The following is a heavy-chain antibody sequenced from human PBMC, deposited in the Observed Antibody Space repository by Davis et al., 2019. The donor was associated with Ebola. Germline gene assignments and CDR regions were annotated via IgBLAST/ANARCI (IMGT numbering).Heavy chain of an antibody. CDR3: AKTSTYSGYDFYFDY. CDR2: ISGSGGST. D-gene: IGHD5-12*01. J-gene: IGHJ4*02. Sequence: GGSLRLSCAASGFIFSSYAMSWVRQAPGKGLEWVSAISGSGGSTYYADSVKGRFTISRDNSKNTLYLQMNSLRAEDTAVYYCAKTSTYSGYDFYFDYWGQGTLVTVSS. V-gene: IGHV3-23*01. CDR1: GFIFSSYA.